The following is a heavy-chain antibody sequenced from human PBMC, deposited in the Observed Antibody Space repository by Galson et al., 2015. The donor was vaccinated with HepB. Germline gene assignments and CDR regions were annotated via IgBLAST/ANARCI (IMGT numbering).Heavy chain of an antibody. CDR1: GGSISSGGYS. CDR3: ASGEYCSSTSCYHWGPFDYHYYYYMDV. CDR2: IYYGGST. Sequence: TLSLTCTVSGGSISSGGYSWSWIRQPPGKGLEWIGYIYYGGSTYYNPSLKSRVTISVDTSKNQFSLKLSSVTAEDTAVYYCASGEYCSSTSCYHWGPFDYHYYYYMDVWGKGTTVTVSS. D-gene: IGHD2-2*01. J-gene: IGHJ6*03. V-gene: IGHV4-30-4*07.